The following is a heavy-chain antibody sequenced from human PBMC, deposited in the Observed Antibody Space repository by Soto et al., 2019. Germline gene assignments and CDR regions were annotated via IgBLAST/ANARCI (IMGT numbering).Heavy chain of an antibody. CDR2: IYYTGTT. CDR1: GGPISSYY. D-gene: IGHD1-26*01. J-gene: IGHJ6*02. V-gene: IGHV4-59*01. Sequence: QVRLQESGPGLVKPSGTLSLTCSVSGGPISSYYWSWIRQPPGKGPEWIGYIYYTGTTDYNSSLKSRVTISVDTSKNQFSLKLSSVTAADTAVYYCARGGARSGAYHRHMDVWGQGTTVIVSS. CDR3: ARGGARSGAYHRHMDV.